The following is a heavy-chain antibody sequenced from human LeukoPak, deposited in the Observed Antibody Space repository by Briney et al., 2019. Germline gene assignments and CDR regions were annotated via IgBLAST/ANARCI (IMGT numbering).Heavy chain of an antibody. D-gene: IGHD3-3*01. Sequence: ASVKVSCKASGYTFTSYGISWVRQAPGQGLEWMGWISAYNGNTNYAQKLQGRVTMTTDTSTSTAYMELRSLRSDDTAVYYCARDYDDFWSGYYLLRYYSGMDVWGQGTTVTVSS. CDR2: ISAYNGNT. CDR1: GYTFTSYG. CDR3: ARDYDDFWSGYYLLRYYSGMDV. V-gene: IGHV1-18*01. J-gene: IGHJ6*02.